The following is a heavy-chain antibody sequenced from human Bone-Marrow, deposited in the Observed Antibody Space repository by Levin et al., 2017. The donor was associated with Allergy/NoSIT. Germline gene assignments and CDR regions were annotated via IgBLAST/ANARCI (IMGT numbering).Heavy chain of an antibody. V-gene: IGHV3-13*01. D-gene: IGHD2-2*01. CDR2: VSSGGHT. CDR1: GFTFSSYD. CDR3: ARGVVGHPGYFDL. Sequence: GESLKISCAASGFTFSSYDMHWVRQTTGTGLEWVSCVSSGGHTYYPDSVQGRFTISRENAKNSFYLEMNSLRVGDTAVYYCARGVVGHPGYFDLWGRGALVTVSS. J-gene: IGHJ2*01.